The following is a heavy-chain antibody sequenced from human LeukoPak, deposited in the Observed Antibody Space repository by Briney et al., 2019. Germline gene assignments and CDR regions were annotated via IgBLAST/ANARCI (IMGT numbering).Heavy chain of an antibody. CDR3: ATLGVGTTTAFDY. CDR2: IDPSDSYT. V-gene: IGHV5-10-1*01. CDR1: GYSFTSYW. J-gene: IGHJ4*02. Sequence: PGESLKISCKGSGYSFTSYWITWVRQMPGKGLEWMGRIDPSDSYTNYSPSFQGHVTISADKSISTAFLQWSSLKASDTAMYYCATLGVGTTTAFDYWGQGTLVTVSS. D-gene: IGHD1-26*01.